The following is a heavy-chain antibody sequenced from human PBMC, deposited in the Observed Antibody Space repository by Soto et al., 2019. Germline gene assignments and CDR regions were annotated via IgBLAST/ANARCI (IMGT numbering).Heavy chain of an antibody. Sequence: GGSLRLSCAASGFTFSSYAMSWVRQAPGKGLEWVSAISGSGGSTYYADSVKGRFTISRDNSKNTLYLQMNSLRAEDTAVYYCAKRAYSSSWYLRAPSGYGMDVWGQGTTVTVSS. J-gene: IGHJ6*02. V-gene: IGHV3-23*01. CDR3: AKRAYSSSWYLRAPSGYGMDV. CDR2: ISGSGGST. D-gene: IGHD6-13*01. CDR1: GFTFSSYA.